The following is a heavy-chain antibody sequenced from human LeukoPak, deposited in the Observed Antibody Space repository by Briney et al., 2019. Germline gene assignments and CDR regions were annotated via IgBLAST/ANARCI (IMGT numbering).Heavy chain of an antibody. CDR2: IIPIFGTA. J-gene: IGHJ5*02. D-gene: IGHD5-18*01. CDR1: GGTFSSYA. V-gene: IGHV1-69*13. CDR3: ASLRVDTAVTSERYWFDP. Sequence: GASVKVSCKASGGTFSSYAISWVRQAPGQGLEWMGGIIPIFGTANYAQKFQGRVTITADESTSTAYMELSSLRSEDTAVYYCASLRVDTAVTSERYWFDPWGQGTLVTVSS.